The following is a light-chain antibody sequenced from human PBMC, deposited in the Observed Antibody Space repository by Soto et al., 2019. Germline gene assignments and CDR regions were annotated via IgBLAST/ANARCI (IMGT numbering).Light chain of an antibody. Sequence: IVMTQSPATLSVSAVERASLSCRASQSVSSNLAWYQQKPGQAPRLLIYAASTRATGIPARFSGSGSGTDFTLTISRLEPEDFAVYYCQQYSSSRTFGQGTKVDIK. J-gene: IGKJ1*01. CDR1: QSVSSN. V-gene: IGKV3-15*01. CDR3: QQYSSSRT. CDR2: AAS.